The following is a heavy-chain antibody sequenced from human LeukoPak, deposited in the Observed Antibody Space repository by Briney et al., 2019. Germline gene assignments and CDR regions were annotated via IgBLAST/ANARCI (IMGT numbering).Heavy chain of an antibody. V-gene: IGHV3-20*04. CDR3: AGDQGGVLGQLVAY. CDR2: INWNGGST. J-gene: IGHJ4*02. CDR1: GFTFDDYG. D-gene: IGHD6-6*01. Sequence: PGGSLRLSCAASGFTFDDYGMSWVRQAPGKGLEWVSGINWNGGSTGYADSVKGRFTISRDNAKNSLYLQMNSLRAEDTALYYCAGDQGGVLGQLVAYWGQGTLVTVSS.